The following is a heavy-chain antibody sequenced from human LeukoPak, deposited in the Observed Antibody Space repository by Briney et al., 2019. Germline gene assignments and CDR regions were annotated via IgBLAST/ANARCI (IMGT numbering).Heavy chain of an antibody. V-gene: IGHV3-21*01. CDR1: GFSFRDYT. CDR2: ISSSSSYI. J-gene: IGHJ4*02. D-gene: IGHD1/OR15-1a*01. Sequence: KSGGSLRLSCAASGFSFRDYTMNWVSRAPGKGLEWVASISSSSSYIYFANSVRGRFSISRDNAKNSLYLQMNSLRAEDTAVYYCAKDSPSRTATTEVPVDYWGQGTLVTVSS. CDR3: AKDSPSRTATTEVPVDY.